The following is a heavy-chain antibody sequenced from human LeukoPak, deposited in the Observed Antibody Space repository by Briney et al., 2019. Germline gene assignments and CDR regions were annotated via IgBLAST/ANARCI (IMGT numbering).Heavy chain of an antibody. Sequence: GGSLRLSCAASGFTFSSYAINWVRQAPGKGLDWVSAISGGGTATYYADSVKGRFTISRDNSKNTVYLQMNSLRAEDTAVYYCARDSPGVSLFDYWGQGTLVTVSS. J-gene: IGHJ4*02. CDR2: ISGGGTAT. CDR3: ARDSPGVSLFDY. V-gene: IGHV3-23*01. CDR1: GFTFSSYA.